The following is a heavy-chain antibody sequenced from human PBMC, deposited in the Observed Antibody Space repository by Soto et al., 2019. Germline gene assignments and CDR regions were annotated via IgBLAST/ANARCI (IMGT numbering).Heavy chain of an antibody. D-gene: IGHD2-15*01. J-gene: IGHJ5*02. CDR2: IIPIFGTA. CDR1: GGTFSSYA. V-gene: IGHV1-69*12. CDR3: ASGMVVAATGRNLDWFDP. Sequence: QVQLVQSGAEVKKPGSSVKVSCKASGGTFSSYAISWVRQSPGQGLEWMGGIIPIFGTANYAQKFQGRVTITADEATSTAYMELSSLRSEDTAVYYCASGMVVAATGRNLDWFDPWGQGTLVTVSS.